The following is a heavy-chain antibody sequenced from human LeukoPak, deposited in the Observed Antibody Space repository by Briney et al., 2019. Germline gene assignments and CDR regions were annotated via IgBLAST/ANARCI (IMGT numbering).Heavy chain of an antibody. J-gene: IGHJ4*02. CDR3: ARDSFHSSDY. V-gene: IGHV3-7*01. Sequence: GGSLRLSCAAAGFTFSNYAMTWVRQAPGKGLEWVANIKEDGSEKYYVDSVKGRFTISRDNAKNSLYLQMNSLRPEDTAVYHCARDSFHSSDYWGQGTLVTVSS. CDR1: GFTFSNYA. CDR2: IKEDGSEK. D-gene: IGHD3-3*02.